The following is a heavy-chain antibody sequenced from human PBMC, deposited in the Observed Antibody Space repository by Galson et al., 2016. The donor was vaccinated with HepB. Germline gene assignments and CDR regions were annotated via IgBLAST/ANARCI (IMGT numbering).Heavy chain of an antibody. CDR1: GGSISIGIYY. D-gene: IGHD2-21*01. CDR3: ARVAGVDYYHYYMDV. J-gene: IGHJ6*03. CDR2: IYYSGST. V-gene: IGHV4-31*03. Sequence: TLSLTCSVSGGSISIGIYYWTWIRQHPGKGLEWIGYIYYSGSTYYNPSLKSRVTISRDTSKNQFSLELSSVTAADTAFYYWARVAGVDYYHYYMDVWGKGTTVTVSS.